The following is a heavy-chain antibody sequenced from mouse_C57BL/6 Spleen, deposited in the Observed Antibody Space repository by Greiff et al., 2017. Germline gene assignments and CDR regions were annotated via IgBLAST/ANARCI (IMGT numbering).Heavy chain of an antibody. CDR3: ARTVVAFDY. Sequence: EVMLVESGGGLVKPGGSLKLSCAASGFTFSDYGMHWVRQAPEKGLEWVAYISSGSSTIYYADTVKGRFPISRDNAKNTLFLQRTSLRSEDTAMYYCARTVVAFDYWGQGTTLTVSS. CDR1: GFTFSDYG. D-gene: IGHD1-1*01. J-gene: IGHJ2*01. CDR2: ISSGSSTI. V-gene: IGHV5-17*01.